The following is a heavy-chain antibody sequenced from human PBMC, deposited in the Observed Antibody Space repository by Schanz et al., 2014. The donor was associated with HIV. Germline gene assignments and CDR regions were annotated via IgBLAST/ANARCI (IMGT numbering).Heavy chain of an antibody. J-gene: IGHJ4*02. V-gene: IGHV3-7*01. CDR2: IKEDGIEK. CDR1: GFRFRSYW. D-gene: IGHD5-18*01. Sequence: EVQLVESGGGLVQPGGSLRLSCAASGFRFRSYWMSWVRQAPGKGLEWVANIKEDGIEKYYVDSVKGRFTISRDNAKNSLYLNMYSLRAEDTAVYFCAKSNGGDTAVVQYYFDYWGQGTLVSVSS. CDR3: AKSNGGDTAVVQYYFDY.